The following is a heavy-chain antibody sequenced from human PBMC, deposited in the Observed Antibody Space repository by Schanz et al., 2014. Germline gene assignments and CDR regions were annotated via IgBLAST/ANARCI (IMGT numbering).Heavy chain of an antibody. V-gene: IGHV1-2*06. CDR3: ARESVSRTRLFDP. J-gene: IGHJ5*02. CDR1: GYTFTNHY. Sequence: QVQVIQSGPEVKKPGASVKVSCKASGYTFTNHYLHWVRQAPGQGLEWMGRISPSSGGTNYAQNFQGRVTMTKDTSINTVYMELSTLTSDDTAVYYCARESVSRTRLFDPWGQGTLXTVSS. D-gene: IGHD3-3*01. CDR2: ISPSSGGT.